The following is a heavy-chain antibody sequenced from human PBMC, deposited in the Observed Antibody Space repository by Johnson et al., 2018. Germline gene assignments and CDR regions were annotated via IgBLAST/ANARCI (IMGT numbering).Heavy chain of an antibody. D-gene: IGHD1-14*01. Sequence: QVQLVQSGGGVVPPGRSLRLSCAASGFTFSSYGMHWVRQAPGKGLEWVAVISYDGSNKYYADSVKGRFTISRDNSKNTLSLQMNSLGAEDQAVYYCANDLRSTAPPAAWYFQHWGQGTLVTVAS. CDR2: ISYDGSNK. V-gene: IGHV3-30*18. CDR3: ANDLRSTAPPAAWYFQH. CDR1: GFTFSSYG. J-gene: IGHJ1*01.